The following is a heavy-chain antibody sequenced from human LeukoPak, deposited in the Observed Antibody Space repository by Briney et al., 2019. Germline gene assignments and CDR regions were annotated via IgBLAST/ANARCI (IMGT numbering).Heavy chain of an antibody. Sequence: SETLSLTCTVSGGSISSSTCYWGWIRQPPGKGLEWIGNVYYSGSTYYNPSLKSRVTISVDTSKNQFSLKLSSVTAADTAVYYCARRTADRIFDYWGQGTLVTASS. J-gene: IGHJ4*02. CDR3: ARRTADRIFDY. CDR2: VYYSGST. D-gene: IGHD1-1*01. CDR1: GGSISSSTCY. V-gene: IGHV4-39*01.